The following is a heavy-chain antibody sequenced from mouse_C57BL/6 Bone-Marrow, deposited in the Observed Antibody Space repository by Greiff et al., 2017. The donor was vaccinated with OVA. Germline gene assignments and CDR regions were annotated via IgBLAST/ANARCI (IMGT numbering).Heavy chain of an antibody. V-gene: IGHV1-80*01. D-gene: IGHD2-3*01. CDR1: GYAFSSYW. CDR2: IYPGDGDT. Sequence: VQLQQSGAELVKPGASVKISCKASGYAFSSYWMNWVKQRPGKGLEWIGQIYPGDGDTNYNGKFKGKATLTADKSSSTAYMQLSSLTSEDSAVYFCARKAYDGYAFAYWGQGTLVTVSA. J-gene: IGHJ3*01. CDR3: ARKAYDGYAFAY.